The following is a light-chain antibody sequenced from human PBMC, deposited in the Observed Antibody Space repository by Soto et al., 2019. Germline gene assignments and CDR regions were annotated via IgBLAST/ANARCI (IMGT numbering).Light chain of an antibody. CDR3: QQSYSTPPLI. CDR2: AAS. Sequence: DIPMTQSPSSLSASVGDRVTITCRASQTISMYLNWYQQKPGKAPILLISAASHLQSGVPSRFSGGGSGTDFTLTISSLQPEDFATFFCQQSYSTPPLIFGGGTKVELK. J-gene: IGKJ4*01. CDR1: QTISMY. V-gene: IGKV1-39*01.